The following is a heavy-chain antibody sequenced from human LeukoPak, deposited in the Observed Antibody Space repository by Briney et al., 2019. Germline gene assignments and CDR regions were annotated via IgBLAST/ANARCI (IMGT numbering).Heavy chain of an antibody. Sequence: SETLSLTCTVSGGSISSYYWSWIRQPPGKGLEWIGYIYYIGSTNYNPSLKSRVTISVDTSKNQFSLKLSSVTAADTAVYYCARWDCSSTSCHNYYYYGMDVWGQGTTVTVSS. D-gene: IGHD2-2*01. CDR2: IYYIGST. CDR3: ARWDCSSTSCHNYYYYGMDV. CDR1: GGSISSYY. V-gene: IGHV4-59*12. J-gene: IGHJ6*02.